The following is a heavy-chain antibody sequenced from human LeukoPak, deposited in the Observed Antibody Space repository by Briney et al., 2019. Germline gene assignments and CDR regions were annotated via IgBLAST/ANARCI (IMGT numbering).Heavy chain of an antibody. V-gene: IGHV4-34*01. D-gene: IGHD3-3*01. CDR1: SGSFSGYY. Sequence: SETLSLTCAVYSGSFSGYYWSWIRQPPGKGLEWIGEINHSGSTNYNPSLKSRVTISVDTSKNQFSLKLSPVTAADTAVYYCARGGGYDFWSGYGYYGMDVWGQGTTVTVSS. CDR2: INHSGST. CDR3: ARGGGYDFWSGYGYYGMDV. J-gene: IGHJ6*02.